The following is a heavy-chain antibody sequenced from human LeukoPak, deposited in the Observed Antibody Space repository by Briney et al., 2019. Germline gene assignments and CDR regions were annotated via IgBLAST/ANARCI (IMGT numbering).Heavy chain of an antibody. CDR1: GGSISSSSYY. Sequence: SETLSLTCTVSGGSISSSSYYWGWIRQPPGKGLEWIGSIYYSGSTYYNPSLKSRVTISVDTSKNQFSLKLSSVTAADTAVYYCARHLHSSGYSDYFDYWGQGTLVTVSS. CDR2: IYYSGST. J-gene: IGHJ4*02. CDR3: ARHLHSSGYSDYFDY. V-gene: IGHV4-39*01. D-gene: IGHD3-22*01.